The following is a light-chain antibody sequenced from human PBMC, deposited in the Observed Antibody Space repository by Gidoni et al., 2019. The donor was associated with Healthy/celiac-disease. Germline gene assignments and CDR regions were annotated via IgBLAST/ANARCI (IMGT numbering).Light chain of an antibody. CDR2: AAS. CDR1: QSVSSY. Sequence: EIVLTQSPATLSLSPGERATLSCRASQSVSSYLAWSQQKPCQAPRLLIYAASNRATGIPARFSGSGSGTDFTLTISSLEPEDFAVYYCQQRSNWPTFGGGTKVEIK. V-gene: IGKV3-11*01. J-gene: IGKJ4*01. CDR3: QQRSNWPT.